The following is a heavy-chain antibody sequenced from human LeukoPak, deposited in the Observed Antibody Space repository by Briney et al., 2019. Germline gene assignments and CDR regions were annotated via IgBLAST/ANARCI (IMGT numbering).Heavy chain of an antibody. J-gene: IGHJ4*02. V-gene: IGHV3-7*05. Sequence: GGSLRLSCAASGFSFSTYWMSWVRQAPGKGLEWVANIKEDGSEKYYVDSVKGRFTISRDNAKNSLYLQMNSLRVEDTAVYYCAGYGKSKLDYRGQGTLVTVSS. CDR2: IKEDGSEK. CDR3: AGYGKSKLDY. CDR1: GFSFSTYW. D-gene: IGHD1-1*01.